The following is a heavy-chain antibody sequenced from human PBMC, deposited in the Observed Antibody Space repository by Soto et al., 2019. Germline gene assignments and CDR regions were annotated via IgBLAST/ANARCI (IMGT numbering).Heavy chain of an antibody. CDR3: ARREGLAPISYYFDF. V-gene: IGHV4-39*01. CDR2: IYFRGNT. J-gene: IGHJ4*02. CDR1: GDSINSDKYY. D-gene: IGHD3-9*01. Sequence: QLQLQESGPGLVKPSETLSLTCSVSGDSINSDKYYWGWIRQPPGKGLEWIGSIYFRGNTYYNPSLQTRVTISLDKSKSQFSLKLNSVTAADSAVYFCARREGLAPISYYFDFWGQGALVTVSS.